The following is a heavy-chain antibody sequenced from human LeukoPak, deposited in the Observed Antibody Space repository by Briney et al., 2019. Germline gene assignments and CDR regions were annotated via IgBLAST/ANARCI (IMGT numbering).Heavy chain of an antibody. V-gene: IGHV3-30-3*01. CDR3: AGLVGATSPADY. CDR1: GFSSSSYA. D-gene: IGHD1-26*01. Sequence: GRSLRLSCAASGFSSSSYAMHWVRQAPGEGLGWVAVISYDGSNKYYADSVKGRFTISRDNSKNTLYLQMNSLRAEDTAVYYCAGLVGATSPADYWGQGTLVTVSS. CDR2: ISYDGSNK. J-gene: IGHJ4*02.